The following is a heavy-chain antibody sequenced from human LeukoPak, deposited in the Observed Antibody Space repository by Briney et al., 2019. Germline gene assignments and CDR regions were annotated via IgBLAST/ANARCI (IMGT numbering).Heavy chain of an antibody. D-gene: IGHD2-21*01. V-gene: IGHV3-21*01. J-gene: IGHJ6*02. Sequence: PGGSLRLSCAASGLTFSSYSMNWVRQAPGKGLEWVSSISSSSSYIYYADSVKGRFTISRDNAKNSLYLQMNSLRAEDTAVYYCARGLPGERGYYYGMDVWGQGTTVTVSS. CDR1: GLTFSSYS. CDR2: ISSSSSYI. CDR3: ARGLPGERGYYYGMDV.